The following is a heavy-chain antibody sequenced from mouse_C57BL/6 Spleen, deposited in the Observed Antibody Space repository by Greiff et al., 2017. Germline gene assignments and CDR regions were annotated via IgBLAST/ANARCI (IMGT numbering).Heavy chain of an antibody. J-gene: IGHJ1*03. CDR3: AASRGYFDV. CDR2: IDPSDSYP. D-gene: IGHD6-1*01. V-gene: IGHV1-69*01. Sequence: VKLQQPGAELVMPGASVKLSCKASGYTFTSYWMHWVKQRPGQGLEWIGEIDPSDSYPNYNQKFKGKSTLTVDKSSSTAYMQLSSLTSEDSAVYYCAASRGYFDVWGTGTTVTVSS. CDR1: GYTFTSYW.